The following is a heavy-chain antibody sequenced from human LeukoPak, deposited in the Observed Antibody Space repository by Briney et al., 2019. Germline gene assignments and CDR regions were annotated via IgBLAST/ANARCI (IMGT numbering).Heavy chain of an antibody. CDR3: ARPNFSGWYSDYYMDV. CDR2: INHSGST. Sequence: PSETLSLTCAVYGGSFSGYYWSWIRQPPGKGLEWIGEINHSGSTNYNPSLKSRVTISVDTSKNQFSLKLSSVTAADTAVYYCARPNFSGWYSDYYMDVWGKGTTVTISS. J-gene: IGHJ6*03. CDR1: GGSFSGYY. D-gene: IGHD6-19*01. V-gene: IGHV4-34*01.